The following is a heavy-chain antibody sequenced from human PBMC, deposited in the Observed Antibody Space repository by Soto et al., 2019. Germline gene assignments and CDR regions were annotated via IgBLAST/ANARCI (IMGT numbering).Heavy chain of an antibody. D-gene: IGHD2-15*01. CDR3: ARRRAAHNYLDFDY. CDR1: GYSFTDYH. Sequence: ASVKVSCKASGYSFTDYHIHWVRQAPGQGLEWLGRINPKSGGTSTAQKFQGWVTMTTDTSISTASMELSSLTSEDTAVYYCARRRAAHNYLDFDYWGQGTPVTVSS. V-gene: IGHV1-2*04. J-gene: IGHJ4*02. CDR2: INPKSGGT.